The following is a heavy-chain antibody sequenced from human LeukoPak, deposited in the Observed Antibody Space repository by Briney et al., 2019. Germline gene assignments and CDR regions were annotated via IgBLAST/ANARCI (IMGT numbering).Heavy chain of an antibody. CDR3: ARGGSGSFRGYYYYMDV. Sequence: ASVKVSCKASGGTFSSYAISWVRQAPGQGLEWMGGIIPIFGTANYAQKFQGRVTITADESTSTAYMELSSLRSEDTAVYYCARGGSGSFRGYYYYMDVWGKGTTVTISS. V-gene: IGHV1-69*13. CDR1: GGTFSSYA. CDR2: IIPIFGTA. D-gene: IGHD1-26*01. J-gene: IGHJ6*03.